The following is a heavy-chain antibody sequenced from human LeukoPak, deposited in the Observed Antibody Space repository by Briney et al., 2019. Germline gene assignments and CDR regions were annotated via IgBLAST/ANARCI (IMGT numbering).Heavy chain of an antibody. J-gene: IGHJ3*02. V-gene: IGHV1-69*13. Sequence: ASVKVSCKASGGTFSSYAISWVRQAPGQGLEWMGGIIPIFGTANYAQKFQGRVTITADESTSTAYMELSSLRSEDTAVYYCARVPEYSSSDAFDIWGQGTMVTVSS. CDR2: IIPIFGTA. CDR1: GGTFSSYA. D-gene: IGHD6-6*01. CDR3: ARVPEYSSSDAFDI.